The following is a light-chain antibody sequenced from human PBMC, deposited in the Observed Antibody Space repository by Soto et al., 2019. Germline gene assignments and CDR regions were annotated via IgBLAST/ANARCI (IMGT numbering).Light chain of an antibody. Sequence: QSVLTQPASVSGSPGQSITISCTGTSSDVGGYKYVSWYQQHPGKAPKLMIYEVSHRPSGVSNRFSGSKSGNTASLTTSGLQAEDEADCYCSSYTSSSTPYVFGTGTKVTVL. J-gene: IGLJ1*01. CDR2: EVS. CDR1: SSDVGGYKY. CDR3: SSYTSSSTPYV. V-gene: IGLV2-14*01.